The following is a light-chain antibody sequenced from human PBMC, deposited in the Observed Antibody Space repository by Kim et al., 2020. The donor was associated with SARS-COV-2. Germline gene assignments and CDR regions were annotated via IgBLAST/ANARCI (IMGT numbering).Light chain of an antibody. J-gene: IGKJ4*01. CDR3: QQYKSYPRT. CDR2: GTS. Sequence: SSVGDTVTITCRASQDINHYLAWFQQKPGKAPKSLIYGTSNLRGGVPSKFSGSRSATDFTLTISSLQPEDFATYYCQQYKSYPRTFGGGTVVEI. CDR1: QDINHY. V-gene: IGKV1-16*02.